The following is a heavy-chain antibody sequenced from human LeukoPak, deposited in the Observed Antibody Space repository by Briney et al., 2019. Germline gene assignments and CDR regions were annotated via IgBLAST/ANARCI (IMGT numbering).Heavy chain of an antibody. CDR3: ARDYEVGSSGYQTDY. V-gene: IGHV3-21*01. CDR1: GFTFSSYS. J-gene: IGHJ4*02. D-gene: IGHD3-22*01. Sequence: NPGGSLRLSCAASGFTFSSYSMNWVRQAPGKGLEWVSSISSSSSYIYYADSVKGRFTISRDNAKNSLYLQMNSLRAEDTAVYYCARDYEVGSSGYQTDYWGQGTLVTVSS. CDR2: ISSSSSYI.